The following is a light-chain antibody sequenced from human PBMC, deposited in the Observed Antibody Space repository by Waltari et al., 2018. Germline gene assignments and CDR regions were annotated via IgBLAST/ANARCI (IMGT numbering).Light chain of an antibody. Sequence: QSALTQPPSVSKSLGQSVTMSCTGTSSDVGGYNAVSWYQQHSGAAPRLLIYDVIKLPSGVSERFSGSKSDNTASLTISGLQAEDEADYYCCSYRTGSSYIFGTGTRLTVL. CDR3: CSYRTGSSYI. J-gene: IGLJ1*01. V-gene: IGLV2-11*01. CDR2: DVI. CDR1: SSDVGGYNA.